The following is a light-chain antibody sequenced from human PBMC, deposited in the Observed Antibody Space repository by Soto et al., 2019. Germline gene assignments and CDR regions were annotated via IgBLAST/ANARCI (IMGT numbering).Light chain of an antibody. CDR2: DVS. V-gene: IGKV3-11*01. CDR1: QSVSSS. J-gene: IGKJ4*01. Sequence: EIVLTQSPGTLSLSPGERATLSCGASQSVSSSLAWYQQKPGQTPRLLIYDVSNRATGIPARFSGSGSGTDFTLTVSSLEPEDFAVYYCQQRSNWPLTFGGGTKGELK. CDR3: QQRSNWPLT.